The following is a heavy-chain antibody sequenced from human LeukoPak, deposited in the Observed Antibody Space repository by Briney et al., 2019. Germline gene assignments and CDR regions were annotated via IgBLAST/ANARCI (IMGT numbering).Heavy chain of an antibody. CDR1: GFTVSNNY. J-gene: IGHJ6*02. Sequence: GGSLRLSCAASGFTVSNNYMSWVRQAPGKGLGWVSVIYSGGSTYYADSVKGRFTISRDNSKNTLFLQMNSLRAEDTAPYYCAKSVAIYFYYGLDVWGQGTTVTVSS. CDR2: IYSGGST. V-gene: IGHV3-53*01. D-gene: IGHD3-3*01. CDR3: AKSVAIYFYYGLDV.